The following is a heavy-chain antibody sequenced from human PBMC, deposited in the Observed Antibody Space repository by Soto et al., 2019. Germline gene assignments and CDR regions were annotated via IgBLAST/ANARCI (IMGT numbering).Heavy chain of an antibody. D-gene: IGHD2-2*01. CDR2: ISAYNCNT. Sequence: ASVKVSCKASGYTFTSYGISWVRQAPGQGLEWMGWISAYNCNTNYAQKLQGRVTMTTDTSTSTAYMELRSLRSDDTAVYYCAREKADILVVPDGGGNDYWGEGTLVTVSS. CDR3: AREKADILVVPDGGGNDY. V-gene: IGHV1-18*01. J-gene: IGHJ4*02. CDR1: GYTFTSYG.